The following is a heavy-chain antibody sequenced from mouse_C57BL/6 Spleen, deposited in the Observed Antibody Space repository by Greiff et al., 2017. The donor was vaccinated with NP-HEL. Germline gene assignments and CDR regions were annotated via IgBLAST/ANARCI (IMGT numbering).Heavy chain of an antibody. D-gene: IGHD1-1*01. V-gene: IGHV1-80*01. CDR3: ARSCDGSSYVWYFDV. CDR2: IYPGDGDT. J-gene: IGHJ1*03. CDR1: GYAFSSYW. Sequence: QVQLQQSGAELVKPGASVKISCKASGYAFSSYWMNWVKQRPGKGLEWIGQIYPGDGDTNYNGKFKGKATLTADKSSSTAYMQLSSLTSEDSAVYFCARSCDGSSYVWYFDVWGTGTTVTVSS.